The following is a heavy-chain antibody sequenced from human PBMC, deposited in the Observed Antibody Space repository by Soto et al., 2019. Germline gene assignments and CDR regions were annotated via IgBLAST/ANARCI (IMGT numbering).Heavy chain of an antibody. CDR3: AKAYFPIVVVVASAFDI. D-gene: IGHD2-15*01. Sequence: LRLSCAASGFTVSSNYMSWVRQAPGKGPEWVSVIYSGGSTYYADSVKGRFTISRDDSKNTLYLQMNSLRAEDTAVYYCAKAYFPIVVVVASAFDIWGQGTMVTVSS. J-gene: IGHJ3*02. CDR1: GFTVSSNY. CDR2: IYSGGST. V-gene: IGHV3-53*01.